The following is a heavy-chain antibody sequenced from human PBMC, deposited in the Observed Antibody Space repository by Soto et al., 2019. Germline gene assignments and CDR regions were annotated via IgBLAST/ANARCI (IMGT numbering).Heavy chain of an antibody. CDR2: IYKSTTT. V-gene: IGHV4-30-4*01. CDR1: GDSVSTVDYF. D-gene: IGHD2-15*01. J-gene: IGHJ5*01. Sequence: SETLSLTGSVSGDSVSTVDYFWAWIRQPPGQALEYIGYIYKSTTTYYNPSFESRVAISLDTSNSQFSLTVTSVTAADTAVYFCARGRYCLTGRCFPNWFDSWGQGTLVTVSS. CDR3: ARGRYCLTGRCFPNWFDS.